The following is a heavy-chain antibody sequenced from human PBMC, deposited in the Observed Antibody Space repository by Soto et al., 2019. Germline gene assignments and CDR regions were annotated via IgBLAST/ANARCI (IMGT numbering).Heavy chain of an antibody. Sequence: SETLSLTCTVSGGSISSGGYYWSWIRQHPGKGLEWIGYIYYSGSTYYNPSLKSRVTISVDTSKNQFSLKLSSVTAADTAVYYCARDPPDSTPPIWGQGTMVTVSS. D-gene: IGHD3-22*01. CDR3: ARDPPDSTPPI. CDR2: IYYSGST. CDR1: GGSISSGGYY. J-gene: IGHJ3*02. V-gene: IGHV4-31*03.